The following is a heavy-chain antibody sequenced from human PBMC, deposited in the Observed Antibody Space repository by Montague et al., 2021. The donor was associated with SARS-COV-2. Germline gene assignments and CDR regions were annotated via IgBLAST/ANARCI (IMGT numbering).Heavy chain of an antibody. V-gene: IGHV2-5*01. CDR3: ARRPNYGSGSYSFDY. CDR1: GFSLSTSGVG. Sequence: PALVKPTQTLTLTCTFSGFSLSTSGVGVGWIRQPPGKALEWLALIYWNDDKRYSPSLKSRLTITKDTSKNQVVLTMTNMDPVDTAKYYCARRPNYGSGSYSFDYWGQGTLVTVSS. D-gene: IGHD3-10*01. CDR2: IYWNDDK. J-gene: IGHJ4*02.